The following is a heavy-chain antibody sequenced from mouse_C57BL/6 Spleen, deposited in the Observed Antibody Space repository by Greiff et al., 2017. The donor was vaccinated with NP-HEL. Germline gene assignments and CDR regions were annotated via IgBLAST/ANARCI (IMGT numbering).Heavy chain of an antibody. CDR2: IHPNSGST. D-gene: IGHD2-5*01. V-gene: IGHV1-64*01. CDR3: AREGLYYSNSY. Sequence: QVPLQQPGAELVKPGASVKLSCKASGYTFTSYWMHWVKQRPGQGLEWIGMIHPNSGSTNYNEKFKSKATLTVDKSSSTAYMQLSSLTSEDSAVYYCAREGLYYSNSYWGQGTTLTVSS. J-gene: IGHJ2*01. CDR1: GYTFTSYW.